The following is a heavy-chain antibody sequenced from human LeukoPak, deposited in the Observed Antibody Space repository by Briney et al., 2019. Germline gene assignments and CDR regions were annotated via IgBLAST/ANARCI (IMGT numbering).Heavy chain of an antibody. CDR3: ARDRVLGGSYLYYFDY. CDR1: GYTFTGYY. CDR2: INPNSGGT. Sequence: ASVKVSCKASGYTFTGYYMHWVRQAPGQGLEWMGWINPNSGGTNYAQKFQGRVTMTRDTSISTAYMELSRLRSDDTAVYYCARDRVLGGSYLYYFDYWGQGTLVTVSS. D-gene: IGHD6-19*01. J-gene: IGHJ4*02. V-gene: IGHV1-2*02.